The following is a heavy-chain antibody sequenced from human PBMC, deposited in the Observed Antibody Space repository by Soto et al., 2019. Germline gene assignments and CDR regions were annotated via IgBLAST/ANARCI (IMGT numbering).Heavy chain of an antibody. CDR1: GGSISSYY. J-gene: IGHJ3*02. V-gene: IGHV4-59*01. CDR3: ERQSDYVSFDI. Sequence: TETLSLTCTVSGGSISSYYWSWIRQPPGKGLEWIGYIYYSGSTNYNPSLKSRVTISVDTSKNQSSLKLSSVTAADTAVYFCERQSDYVSFDIWGQGNMVTVS. CDR2: IYYSGST. D-gene: IGHD4-17*01.